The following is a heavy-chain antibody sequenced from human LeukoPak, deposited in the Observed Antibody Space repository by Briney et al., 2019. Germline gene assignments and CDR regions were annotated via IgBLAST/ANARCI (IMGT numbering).Heavy chain of an antibody. V-gene: IGHV4-39*01. Sequence: SETLSLTCTVSGGSISSSSYYWGWIRQPPGKGLEWIGSIYYGGSTYYNPSLKSRVTISVDTSKNQFSLKLSSVTAADTAVYYCARHGPSWPFDYWGQGTLVTVSS. CDR1: GGSISSSSYY. J-gene: IGHJ4*02. CDR3: ARHGPSWPFDY. D-gene: IGHD6-13*01. CDR2: IYYGGST.